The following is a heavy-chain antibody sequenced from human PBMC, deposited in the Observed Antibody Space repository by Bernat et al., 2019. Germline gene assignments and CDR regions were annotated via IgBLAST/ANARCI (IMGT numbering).Heavy chain of an antibody. V-gene: IGHV3-23*04. CDR3: ARYNWNYGAFDY. J-gene: IGHJ4*02. D-gene: IGHD1-7*01. CDR1: GFTFSSYA. CDR2: ISGSGGST. Sequence: EVQLVESGGGLVKPGGSLRLSCAASGFTFSSYAMSWVRQAPGKGLEWVSAISGSGGSTYYADSVKGRFTISRDNSKNTLYLQMNSLRAEDTAVYYCARYNWNYGAFDYWGQGTLVTVSS.